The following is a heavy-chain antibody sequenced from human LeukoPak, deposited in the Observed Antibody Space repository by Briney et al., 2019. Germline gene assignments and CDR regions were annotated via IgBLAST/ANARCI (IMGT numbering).Heavy chain of an antibody. J-gene: IGHJ3*01. Sequence: PGGSLRLSCVASGFTFHKFAMTWVRQAPGKGPEWVSTITGSGGDTYIADSVKGRFFISRDNSKNTLSVQMNSLRADDTAVYYCAKGDNFGRVADSFASWGQGTMVTVSS. D-gene: IGHD1-1*01. V-gene: IGHV3-23*01. CDR3: AKGDNFGRVADSFAS. CDR2: ITGSGGDT. CDR1: GFTFHKFA.